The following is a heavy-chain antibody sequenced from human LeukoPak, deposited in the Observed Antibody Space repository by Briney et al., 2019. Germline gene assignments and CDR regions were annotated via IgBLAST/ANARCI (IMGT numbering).Heavy chain of an antibody. J-gene: IGHJ4*02. CDR3: ARVVYYYDSSGYYEFDY. Sequence: ASVKVSCKASGYTFTGYYMHWVRQAPGQGLEWMGWISAYNGNTNYAQKLQGRVTMTTDTSTSTAYMELRSLRSDDTAVYYCARVVYYYDSSGYYEFDYWGQGTLVTVSS. CDR1: GYTFTGYY. CDR2: ISAYNGNT. D-gene: IGHD3-22*01. V-gene: IGHV1-18*04.